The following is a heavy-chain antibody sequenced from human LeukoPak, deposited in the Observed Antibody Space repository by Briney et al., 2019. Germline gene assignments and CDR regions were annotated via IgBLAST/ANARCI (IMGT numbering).Heavy chain of an antibody. Sequence: PGGSLRLSCAASGFTFSSYAMSWVRQARGKGLEWVSAISGSGGSTYYADSVKGRFTISRDNSKNTLYLQMNSLRAEDTAVYYCAKDRWELSVFDYWGQGTLVTVSS. J-gene: IGHJ4*02. CDR1: GFTFSSYA. CDR3: AKDRWELSVFDY. CDR2: ISGSGGST. D-gene: IGHD1-26*01. V-gene: IGHV3-23*01.